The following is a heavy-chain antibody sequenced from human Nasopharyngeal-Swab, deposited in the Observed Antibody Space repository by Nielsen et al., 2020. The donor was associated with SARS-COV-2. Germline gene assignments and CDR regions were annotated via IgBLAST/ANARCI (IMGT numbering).Heavy chain of an antibody. V-gene: IGHV1-46*01. D-gene: IGHD3-3*01. CDR1: GYTFTRYY. J-gene: IGHJ6*03. CDR2: INPSGGST. Sequence: ASVKVSCKASGYTFTRYYMHWVRQAPGQGLEWMGIINPSGGSTRYAQKFQGRVTMTRDTSTSTVYMELSSLRSEDTAVYYCARAEWVRLEWLPWYYYYMDVWGKGTTVTVSS. CDR3: ARAEWVRLEWLPWYYYYMDV.